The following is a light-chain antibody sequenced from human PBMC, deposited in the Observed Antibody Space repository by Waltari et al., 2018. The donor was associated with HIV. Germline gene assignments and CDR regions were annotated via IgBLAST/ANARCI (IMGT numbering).Light chain of an antibody. CDR3: HQYNNWPRT. J-gene: IGKJ1*01. V-gene: IGKV3-15*01. CDR2: GAS. Sequence: EIVMTQSPATLSVSPGERGTLSCRASQIIGSDLSWFQQNPGQAPRLLIDGASIRATSVPVRFSGSGSGTEFTLTISSLQSEDFAVYYCHQYNNWPRTFGQGTKVEIK. CDR1: QIIGSD.